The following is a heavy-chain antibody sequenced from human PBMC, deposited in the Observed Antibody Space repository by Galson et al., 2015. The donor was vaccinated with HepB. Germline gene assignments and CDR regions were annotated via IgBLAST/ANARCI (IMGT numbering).Heavy chain of an antibody. D-gene: IGHD3-22*01. CDR2: ISSSSSTI. V-gene: IGHV3-48*02. Sequence: SLRLSCAASGFTFSSYSMNWVRQAPGKGLEWVSYISSSSSTIYYADSVKGRFTISRDNAKNSLYLQMNSLRDEDTAVYYCAREYYDSSGYYYADYWYFDLWGRGTLVTVSS. CDR1: GFTFSSYS. J-gene: IGHJ2*01. CDR3: AREYYDSSGYYYADYWYFDL.